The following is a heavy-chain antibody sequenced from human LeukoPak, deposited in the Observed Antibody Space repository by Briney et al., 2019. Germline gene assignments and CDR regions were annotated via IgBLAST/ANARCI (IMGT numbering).Heavy chain of an antibody. Sequence: KPSETLSLTCTVSGGSISSSSYYWNWIRQPPGKGLEWIGYIYYSGRTNYDPSLKSRVSISMDTTKNQFSLKLSSLTAADTAVYYCARANPYDSSGYYFDYWGQGTLVTVSS. CDR2: IYYSGRT. CDR3: ARANPYDSSGYYFDY. V-gene: IGHV4-61*01. D-gene: IGHD3-22*01. CDR1: GGSISSSSYY. J-gene: IGHJ4*02.